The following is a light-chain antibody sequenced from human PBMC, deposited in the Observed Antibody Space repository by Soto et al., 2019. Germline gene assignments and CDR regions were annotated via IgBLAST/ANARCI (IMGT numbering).Light chain of an antibody. J-gene: IGLJ1*01. CDR1: SSDVGGYDH. Sequence: QSVLTQPASVSGSPGQSITISCTVTSSDVGGYDHVAWYQQHPGKAPKLMIYEVNNRPSGISNRFSGSKSGNTASLTISGLQAEDEADYYSNSYTSSTIYVFGTGTKVTVL. V-gene: IGLV2-14*01. CDR2: EVN. CDR3: NSYTSSTIYV.